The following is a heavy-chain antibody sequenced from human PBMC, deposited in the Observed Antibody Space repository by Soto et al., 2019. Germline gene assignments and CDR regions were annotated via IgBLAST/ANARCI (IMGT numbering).Heavy chain of an antibody. Sequence: QLQLQESGPGLVKPSETLSLTCSVSGGSVSIPNYYWAWVRQSPGKGLEWIASIYYGGTTFYNPSLKCRVSIFVDTDTNPFSLTRTSVTATDSSMYYCVRHGRVQRRPLDFWGQGTLVTVSS. D-gene: IGHD1-26*01. CDR1: GGSVSIPNYY. CDR2: IYYGGTT. J-gene: IGHJ4*02. V-gene: IGHV4-39*01. CDR3: VRHGRVQRRPLDF.